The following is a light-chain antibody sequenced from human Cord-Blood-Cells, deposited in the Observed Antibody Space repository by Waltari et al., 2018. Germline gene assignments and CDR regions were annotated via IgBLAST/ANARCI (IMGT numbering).Light chain of an antibody. CDR2: DAS. V-gene: IGKV3-11*01. J-gene: IGKJ1*01. CDR1: QSVSSY. Sequence: EIVLTQSPAPLSLSPGERATLSCRASQSVSSYLAWYQQKPGQAPRILIYDASNRATGIPARFSGRGSGTDFTLTISSLEPEYFAVYYCEQRSNWPRTFGQGTKVEIK. CDR3: EQRSNWPRT.